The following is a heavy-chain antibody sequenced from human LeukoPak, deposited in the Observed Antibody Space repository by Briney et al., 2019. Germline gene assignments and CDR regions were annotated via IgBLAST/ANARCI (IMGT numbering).Heavy chain of an antibody. Sequence: PGGSLRLSCAASGFTVSTNYMHWVRQAPGKGLEWVSGIGASGGSTYYADSVKGRFTISRDNSKNTLYLQMNSLRTEDTAVYYCAKAEGYDILTGLDYWGQGTLVTVSS. D-gene: IGHD3-9*01. CDR3: AKAEGYDILTGLDY. CDR1: GFTVSTNY. V-gene: IGHV3-23*01. CDR2: IGASGGST. J-gene: IGHJ4*02.